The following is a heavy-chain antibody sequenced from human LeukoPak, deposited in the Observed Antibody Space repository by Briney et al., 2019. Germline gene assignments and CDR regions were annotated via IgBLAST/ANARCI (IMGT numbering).Heavy chain of an antibody. CDR2: ISYDGSDK. D-gene: IGHD3-3*01. CDR3: AKSTRRITIFGVVIIPDYYYYGMDV. V-gene: IGHV3-30-3*02. J-gene: IGHJ6*02. Sequence: GGSLRLSCAASGITFSSYAMHWVRQAPGKGLEWVAVISYDGSDKYYTDSVKGRFTISRDNSKNTLYLQMNSLRAEDTAVYYCAKSTRRITIFGVVIIPDYYYYGMDVWGQGTTVTVSS. CDR1: GITFSSYA.